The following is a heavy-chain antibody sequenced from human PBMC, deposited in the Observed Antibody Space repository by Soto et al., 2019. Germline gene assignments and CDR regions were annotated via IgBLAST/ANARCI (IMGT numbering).Heavy chain of an antibody. V-gene: IGHV4-59*12. Sequence: SETLSLTRTVSDGYISSYYWSWIRQQPGKGLEWIGYIYYSGSTNYNPSLKSRLTISVDTSKNQFSLKLSSVTAADTAVYYCARGLFISPDIVVVPAAIGYYYYGMDVWGQGTTVTVSS. CDR3: ARGLFISPDIVVVPAAIGYYYYGMDV. CDR2: IYYSGST. D-gene: IGHD2-2*01. CDR1: DGYISSYY. J-gene: IGHJ6*02.